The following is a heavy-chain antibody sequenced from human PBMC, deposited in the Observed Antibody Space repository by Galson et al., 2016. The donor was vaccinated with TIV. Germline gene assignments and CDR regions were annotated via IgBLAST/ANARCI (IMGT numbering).Heavy chain of an antibody. Sequence: LRLSCAASGFTFEDYGMHWVRQVSGKGLEWVSGISSNSIYIGYAASVKGRFTISRDNAKNFLHLQMNNLRAEDTALYYCTKARGCSYGSPQADYYGMDVWGQGTTVSVSS. D-gene: IGHD5-18*01. J-gene: IGHJ6*02. CDR3: TKARGCSYGSPQADYYGMDV. V-gene: IGHV3-9*01. CDR1: GFTFEDYG. CDR2: ISSNSIYI.